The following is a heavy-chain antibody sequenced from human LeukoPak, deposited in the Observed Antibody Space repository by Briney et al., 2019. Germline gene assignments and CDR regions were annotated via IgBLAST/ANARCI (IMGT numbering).Heavy chain of an antibody. D-gene: IGHD6-19*01. Sequence: ALVKVSCKASGYTFTSYYMHWVRQAPGQGLEWMGIINPSGGSTSYAQKFQGRVTMTRDTSTSTVYMELSSLRSEDTAVYYCARTLYSSGWYSAFDYWGQGTLVTVSS. CDR3: ARTLYSSGWYSAFDY. CDR2: INPSGGST. V-gene: IGHV1-46*01. CDR1: GYTFTSYY. J-gene: IGHJ4*02.